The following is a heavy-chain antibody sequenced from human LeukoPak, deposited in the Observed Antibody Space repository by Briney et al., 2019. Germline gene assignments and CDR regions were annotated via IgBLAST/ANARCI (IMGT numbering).Heavy chain of an antibody. D-gene: IGHD6-19*01. J-gene: IGHJ4*02. CDR3: ARGRSGWYNLDY. Sequence: GGSLRLSCAGSGFTFSDYSMNWVRQAPGKGLEWVSSISSIRSYIYYGDSVKGRFTVSRDNAKNTLYLQMNSLRAEDTAVYYCARGRSGWYNLDYWGQGTLVTVSS. CDR1: GFTFSDYS. CDR2: ISSIRSYI. V-gene: IGHV3-21*01.